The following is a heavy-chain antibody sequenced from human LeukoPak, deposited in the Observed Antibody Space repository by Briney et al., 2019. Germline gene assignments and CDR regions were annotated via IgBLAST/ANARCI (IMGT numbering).Heavy chain of an antibody. Sequence: GRSLRLSCAASAFTLSSYGMHWVRQAPGKGLEWEAVISYDGSNKYYADSVKGRFSISRDNSKNTLNLQMNSLRAEDTAVYYWGEVGGGVGGYFDYWGQGTLVTVSS. CDR1: AFTLSSYG. V-gene: IGHV3-30*18. CDR3: GEVGGGVGGYFDY. J-gene: IGHJ4*02. CDR2: ISYDGSNK. D-gene: IGHD3-16*01.